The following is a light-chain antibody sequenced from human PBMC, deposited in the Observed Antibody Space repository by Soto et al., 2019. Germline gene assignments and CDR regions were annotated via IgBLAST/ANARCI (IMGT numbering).Light chain of an antibody. V-gene: IGKV3-15*01. CDR1: QSVSSN. CDR2: GAS. CDR3: QQYNNWWT. J-gene: IGKJ1*01. Sequence: DIVMTQSPATLSVSPGERATLSCRASQSVSSNLAWYQQKPGQAPRLLIYGASTRATGIPARFSGSGSGTEFTLTISSLQSEDFAVYYCQQYNNWWTFGQGTKWIS.